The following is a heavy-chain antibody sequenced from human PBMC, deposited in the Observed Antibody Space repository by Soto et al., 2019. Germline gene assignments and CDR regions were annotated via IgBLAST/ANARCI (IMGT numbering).Heavy chain of an antibody. V-gene: IGHV1-18*01. J-gene: IGHJ6*03. D-gene: IGHD3-10*01. Sequence: ASVKVSCKASGYTFTSYGISWVRQAPGQGLEWMGWISAYNGNTNYAQKLQGRVTMTTDTSTSTAYMELRRLRSDDADVYYCACSGGSGSYYYYYYMDVWGKGTTVTVSS. CDR3: ACSGGSGSYYYYYYMDV. CDR2: ISAYNGNT. CDR1: GYTFTSYG.